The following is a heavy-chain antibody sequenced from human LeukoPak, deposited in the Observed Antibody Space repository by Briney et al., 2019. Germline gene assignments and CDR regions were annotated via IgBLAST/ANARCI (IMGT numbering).Heavy chain of an antibody. J-gene: IGHJ1*01. D-gene: IGHD3-22*01. CDR3: AKDQNYYDSSGYYYGGYFQH. CDR1: GFTFRSYG. Sequence: GGSLRLSCAASGFTFRSYGMHWVRQAPGKGREWVAFIRYGGSNKYYADPVKGGFTISRDNYKNPLYLQMNGLRAEDTAVYYCAKDQNYYDSSGYYYGGYFQHWGQGTLVSVSS. CDR2: IRYGGSNK. V-gene: IGHV3-30*02.